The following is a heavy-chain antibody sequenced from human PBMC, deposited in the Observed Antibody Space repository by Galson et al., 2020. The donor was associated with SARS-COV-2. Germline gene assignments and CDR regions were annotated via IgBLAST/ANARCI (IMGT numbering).Heavy chain of an antibody. CDR3: ARAQHYYGSGSYYNEEGDWFDP. D-gene: IGHD3-10*01. J-gene: IGHJ5*02. CDR2: ISSSSSYI. CDR1: GFTSSSYS. V-gene: IGHV3-21*01. Sequence: GGSLRLSCAASGFTSSSYSMNWVRQAPGKGLEWVSSISSSSSYIYYADSVKGRFTISRDNAKNSLYLQMNSLRAEDTAVYYCARAQHYYGSGSYYNEEGDWFDPWGQGTLVTVSS.